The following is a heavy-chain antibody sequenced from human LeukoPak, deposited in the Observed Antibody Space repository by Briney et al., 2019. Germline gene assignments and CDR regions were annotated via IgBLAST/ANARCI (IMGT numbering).Heavy chain of an antibody. CDR1: GFTVSNAW. CDR2: IKTKTAGGTT. CDR3: TTDLLGGGTTY. J-gene: IGHJ4*02. V-gene: IGHV3-15*01. D-gene: IGHD3-16*01. Sequence: GGSLRLSCAASGFTVSNAWMSWVRQPPGKGLEWIGRIKTKTAGGTTDYPAPVKGEFTISRDDSKNTLYLQMNSLKSEDTAVYYCTTDLLGGGTTYWGQGTQVTVSS.